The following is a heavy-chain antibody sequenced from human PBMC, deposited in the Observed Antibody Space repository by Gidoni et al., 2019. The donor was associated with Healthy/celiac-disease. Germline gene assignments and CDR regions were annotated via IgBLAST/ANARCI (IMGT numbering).Heavy chain of an antibody. CDR2: IKQDGSEK. J-gene: IGHJ4*02. CDR1: GFTFSSYW. Sequence: EVQLVESGGGLVQPGGSLRLSCAASGFTFSSYWMSWVRQAPGKGLEWVANIKQDGSEKYYVDSVKGRFTISRDNAKNSLYLQMNSLRAEDTAVYYCARDPYDYVWGSYRHYYFDYWGQGTLVTVSS. CDR3: ARDPYDYVWGSYRHYYFDY. V-gene: IGHV3-7*01. D-gene: IGHD3-16*02.